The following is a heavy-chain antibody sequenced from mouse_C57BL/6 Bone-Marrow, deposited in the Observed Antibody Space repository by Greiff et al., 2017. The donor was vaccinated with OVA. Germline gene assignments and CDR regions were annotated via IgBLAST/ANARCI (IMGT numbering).Heavy chain of an antibody. J-gene: IGHJ4*01. V-gene: IGHV1-81*01. CDR3: ARSRQLRPLYAMGY. CDR1: GYTFTSYG. CDR2: IYPRSGNT. D-gene: IGHD3-2*02. Sequence: QVQLKQPGAELVRPGASVKLSCKASGYTFTSYGISWVKQRTGQGLEWIGEIYPRSGNTYYNEKFKGKATLTADKSSSTAYMELRSLTSEDSAVYFCARSRQLRPLYAMGYWGRGTSVTVTS.